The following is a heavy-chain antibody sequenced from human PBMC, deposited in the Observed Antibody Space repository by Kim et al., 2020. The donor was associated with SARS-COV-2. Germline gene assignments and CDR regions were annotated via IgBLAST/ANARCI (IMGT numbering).Heavy chain of an antibody. V-gene: IGHV3-74*01. Sequence: SRTTYADSVQGRFTVSRDNAKNTLYLQMNSLRAEDTAMYYCASRIYTSFDSWGQGTLVTVSS. CDR3: ASRIYTSFDS. J-gene: IGHJ4*02. CDR2: SRT.